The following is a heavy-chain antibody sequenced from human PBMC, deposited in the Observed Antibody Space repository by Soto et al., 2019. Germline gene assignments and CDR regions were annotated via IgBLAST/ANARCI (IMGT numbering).Heavy chain of an antibody. V-gene: IGHV3-30-3*01. CDR2: ISYDGSNK. Sequence: QVQLVESGGGVVQPGRPLRLSCAASGFTFSSYAMHWVRQAPGKGLEWVAVISYDGSNKYYADSVKGRFTISRDNSKNTLYLQMNSLRAEDTAVYYCARGGDTLDYWGQGTLVTVSS. CDR1: GFTFSSYA. D-gene: IGHD3-10*01. CDR3: ARGGDTLDY. J-gene: IGHJ4*02.